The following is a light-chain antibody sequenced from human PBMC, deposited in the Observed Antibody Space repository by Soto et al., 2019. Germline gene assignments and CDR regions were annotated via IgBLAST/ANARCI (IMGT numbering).Light chain of an antibody. CDR2: GAS. CDR3: QQYNSYSPYT. CDR1: QSVGSN. V-gene: IGKV3-15*01. J-gene: IGKJ2*01. Sequence: EIVMTQSPATLSVSPGERATLSCRASQSVGSNLAWYQQKPGQAPRLLIYGASTRATGIPARFSGSGSGTEFTLTISSLQPDDFATYYCQQYNSYSPYTFGQGTKLEIK.